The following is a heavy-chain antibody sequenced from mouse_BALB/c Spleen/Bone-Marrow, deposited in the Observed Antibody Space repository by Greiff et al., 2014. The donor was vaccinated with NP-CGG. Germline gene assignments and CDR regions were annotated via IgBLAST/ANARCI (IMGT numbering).Heavy chain of an antibody. CDR1: GFNIKDTY. D-gene: IGHD1-1*01. CDR3: APYYYGSSQFAY. CDR2: IDPANGNT. Sequence: EVMLVESGAELVKPGASVKLSCTASGFNIKDTYMHWVKQRPEQGLEWIGRIDPANGNTKYDPKFQGKATITADTSSNTAYLQLSSLTSEDTAVYYCAPYYYGSSQFAYWGLGTLVTVSA. V-gene: IGHV14-3*02. J-gene: IGHJ3*01.